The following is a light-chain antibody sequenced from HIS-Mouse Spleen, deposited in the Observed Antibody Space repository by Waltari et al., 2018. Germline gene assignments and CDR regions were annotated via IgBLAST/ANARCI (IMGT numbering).Light chain of an antibody. V-gene: IGLV3-10*01. CDR2: EDS. J-gene: IGLJ2*01. Sequence: SYELTQPPSASVSQGQTARITCSGNALPKTYAYWYQQKSGQAPVLVIYEDSKRPSGIPERFSGSSSGTMATLTISGAQVEDEADYYCYSTDSSGNHRVFGGGTKLTVL. CDR3: YSTDSSGNHRV. CDR1: ALPKTY.